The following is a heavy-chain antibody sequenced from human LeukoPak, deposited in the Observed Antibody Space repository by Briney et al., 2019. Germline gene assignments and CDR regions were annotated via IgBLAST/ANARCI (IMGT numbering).Heavy chain of an antibody. Sequence: GGSLRLSCAASGFTFSSYWMSWVRQAPGKRLEWLANIKQDGSEKYYVDSVKGRFTISRDNAKNSLYLQMNSLRAEDTAVYYCARHNYDFWSVYMDVWGKGTTVTVSS. J-gene: IGHJ6*03. V-gene: IGHV3-7*01. D-gene: IGHD3-3*01. CDR3: ARHNYDFWSVYMDV. CDR1: GFTFSSYW. CDR2: IKQDGSEK.